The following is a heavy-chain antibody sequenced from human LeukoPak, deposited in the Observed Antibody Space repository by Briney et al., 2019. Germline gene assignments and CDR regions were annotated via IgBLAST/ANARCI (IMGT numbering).Heavy chain of an antibody. CDR3: AKGSDYYGSVTSKKTD. J-gene: IGHJ4*02. CDR2: ISGGSGNI. Sequence: GGSLRLSCSVSGFTFSNYAMHWVHQAPGKGLERVSLISGGSGNIYYVDSVKGRFTISRDNSKNTLYVQMTSLRAEDTAIYYCAKGSDYYGSVTSKKTDWGQGTLVTVSS. V-gene: IGHV3-23*01. CDR1: GFTFSNYA. D-gene: IGHD3-10*01.